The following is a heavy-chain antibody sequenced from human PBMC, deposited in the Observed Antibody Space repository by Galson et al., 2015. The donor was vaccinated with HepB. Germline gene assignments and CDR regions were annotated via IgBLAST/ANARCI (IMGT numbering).Heavy chain of an antibody. J-gene: IGHJ3*02. CDR2: IRSAGDT. V-gene: IGHV3-13*01. CDR1: GLTLSSYD. Sequence: SLRLSCAASGLTLSSYDMHWVRQAIGQGLEWVSAIRSAGDTYYEGSVKGRFTISRENAKNSLYLQMDSLRAGDTAVYYCAGGGSNSWYAFDIWGRGTMVTVSS. D-gene: IGHD6-13*01. CDR3: AGGGSNSWYAFDI.